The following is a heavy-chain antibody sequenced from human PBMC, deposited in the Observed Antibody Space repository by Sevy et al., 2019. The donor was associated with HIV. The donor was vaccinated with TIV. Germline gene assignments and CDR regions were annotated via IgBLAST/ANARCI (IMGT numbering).Heavy chain of an antibody. Sequence: SETLSLTCTVSGDSIDSNYWNWIRQPPGKGLEWIGYLYYSGVTNYNPSLKSRVTISVDTSKNQFSLKLRSVTAAETAVYYCARAPTAPNGMDVWGQGTTVTVSS. CDR3: ARAPTAPNGMDV. D-gene: IGHD1-1*01. CDR2: LYYSGVT. J-gene: IGHJ6*02. CDR1: GDSIDSNY. V-gene: IGHV4-59*01.